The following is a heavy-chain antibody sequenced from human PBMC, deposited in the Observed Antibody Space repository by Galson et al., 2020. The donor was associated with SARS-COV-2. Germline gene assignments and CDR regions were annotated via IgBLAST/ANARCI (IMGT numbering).Heavy chain of an antibody. J-gene: IGHJ4*02. Sequence: KMSGPTLVKPTQTLTLTCTFSGFSLSTTGVSVGWIRQPPGKALEWLAHIYWDDDKPYSPSLGTRLTITKDTSKNQVVLTMTNMDPVDTATYYCAHSRCLGDSCYFDYWGQGTLVTVS. CDR2: IYWDDDK. CDR3: AHSRCLGDSCYFDY. CDR1: GFSLSTTGVS. D-gene: IGHD2-15*01. V-gene: IGHV2-5*02.